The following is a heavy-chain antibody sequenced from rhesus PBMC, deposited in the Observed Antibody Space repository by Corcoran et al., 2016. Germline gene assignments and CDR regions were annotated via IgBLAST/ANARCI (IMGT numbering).Heavy chain of an antibody. CDR3: ARYIAAAGTYYLDY. J-gene: IGHJ4*01. Sequence: QVQLQESGPGLVKPSETLSLTCAVSGGSISSSNWWSWIRPLPGKGLEWFGYISGSRGSTYSNPTLKSLVTMSKDPSKSQFSRKRSSVTAADTAVYYCARYIAAAGTYYLDYWGQGVLVTVSS. D-gene: IGHD6-31*01. CDR2: ISGSRGST. V-gene: IGHV4-65*02. CDR1: GGSISSSNW.